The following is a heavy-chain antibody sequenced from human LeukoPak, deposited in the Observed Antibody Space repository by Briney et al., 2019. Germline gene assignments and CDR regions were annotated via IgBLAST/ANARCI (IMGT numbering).Heavy chain of an antibody. CDR2: IYTGGST. J-gene: IGHJ6*03. CDR1: GNSFGDSY. V-gene: IGHV4-4*07. CDR3: ARLTAAAGTRGWGYYYYYYMDV. D-gene: IGHD6-13*01. Sequence: SETLSLTCTVSGNSFGDSYWSWIRQPAGKGLEWIGRIYTGGSTTYNPSLKSRVTISVDTSKNQFSLKLSSVTAADTAVYYCARLTAAAGTRGWGYYYYYYMDVWGKGTTVTISS.